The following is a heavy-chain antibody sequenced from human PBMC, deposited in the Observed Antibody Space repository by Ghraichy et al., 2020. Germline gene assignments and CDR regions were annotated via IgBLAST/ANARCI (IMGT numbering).Heavy chain of an antibody. D-gene: IGHD4-17*01. J-gene: IGHJ4*02. CDR1: GDSISSYY. CDR2: IYYSGST. Sequence: SETLSLTCTVSGDSISSYYWSWIRQPPGKGLEWIGYIYYSGSTNYNPSLMSRVTMSVDTSKNQFSLKLSSVTAADAAVFYCARHAGVSGDYGGFDHWGQGTLVTVSS. CDR3: ARHAGVSGDYGGFDH. V-gene: IGHV4-59*08.